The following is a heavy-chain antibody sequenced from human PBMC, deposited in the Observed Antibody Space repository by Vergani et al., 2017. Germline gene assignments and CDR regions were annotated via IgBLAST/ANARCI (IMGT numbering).Heavy chain of an antibody. CDR3: ARPFGGRGTTRQTPYFDY. V-gene: IGHV3-21*01. D-gene: IGHD1-14*01. J-gene: IGHJ4*02. Sequence: EVQLVESGGGLVKPGGSLRLSCAASGFTFSSYSMNWVRQAPGKGLEWVSSISSSSSYIYYADSVKGRFTISRDNAKNSLYLQMNSLRAEDTAVYYCARPFGGRGTTRQTPYFDYWGQGTLVTVSS. CDR2: ISSSSSYI. CDR1: GFTFSSYS.